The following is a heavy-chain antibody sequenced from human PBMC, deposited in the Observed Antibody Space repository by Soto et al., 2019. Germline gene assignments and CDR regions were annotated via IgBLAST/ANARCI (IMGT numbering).Heavy chain of an antibody. V-gene: IGHV3-30*03. D-gene: IGHD3-16*01. J-gene: IGHJ4*02. Sequence: QVQLVESGGGVVQPGRSLRVSCAASGFTFSTYGMHWVRQAPGKGLEWVAVTSYDGSNKYYTDSVKGRFTISRDNSKNTLYLQMSSLRAEDTAVYYGATRGFPGQFDDWGQGTLVTVSS. CDR3: ATRGFPGQFDD. CDR1: GFTFSTYG. CDR2: TSYDGSNK.